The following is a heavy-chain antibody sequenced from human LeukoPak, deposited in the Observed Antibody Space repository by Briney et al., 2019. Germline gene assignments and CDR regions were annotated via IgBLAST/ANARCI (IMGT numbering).Heavy chain of an antibody. CDR3: AKASSAGDSSSWNY. V-gene: IGHV3-30*02. CDR2: IRYDGSNK. CDR1: GFTFSSYD. J-gene: IGHJ4*02. Sequence: PGGSLRLSCAASGFTFSSYDIHWVRQAPGRGLEWVAFIRYDGSNKYYADSVKGRLTITRDNSKNTVYLQMNSLRAEDTAIYYCAKASSAGDSSSWNYWGQGILVTVSS. D-gene: IGHD6-13*01.